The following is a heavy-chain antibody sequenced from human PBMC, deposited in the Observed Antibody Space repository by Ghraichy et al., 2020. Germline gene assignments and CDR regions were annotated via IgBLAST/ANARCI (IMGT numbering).Heavy chain of an antibody. CDR3: VTGTLRFLEWPLFHKGMDV. J-gene: IGHJ6*02. CDR2: FDSENDET. V-gene: IGHV1-24*01. D-gene: IGHD3-3*01. Sequence: VKVSCKVSGYTLTKLSIHWVRQAPGKGLEWMGGFDSENDETFFAEKFQGRVTMTGDTSTDTAYMELSSLKVEDTAVYYCVTGTLRFLEWPLFHKGMDVWGEGTAVTVSS. CDR1: GYTLTKLS.